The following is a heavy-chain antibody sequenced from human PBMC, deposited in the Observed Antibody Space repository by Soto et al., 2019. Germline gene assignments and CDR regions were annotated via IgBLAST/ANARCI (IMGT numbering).Heavy chain of an antibody. J-gene: IGHJ4*02. Sequence: SQTLSLTCAISVYSVSSNSAAWNWIIQSPSRGLEWLGRTYYRSKWYNDYAVSVKSRITINPDTSKNQFSLQLNSVTPEDTAVYYCARNRDFWGSYHYYFAYWAQGTLVTVS. CDR1: VYSVSSNSAA. CDR3: ARNRDFWGSYHYYFAY. CDR2: TYYRSKWYN. V-gene: IGHV6-1*01. D-gene: IGHD3-16*01.